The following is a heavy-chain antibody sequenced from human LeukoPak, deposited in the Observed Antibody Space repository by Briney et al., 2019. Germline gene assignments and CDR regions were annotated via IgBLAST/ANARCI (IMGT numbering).Heavy chain of an antibody. CDR1: GFTFSSYS. CDR3: AKDGAKQLWLPFDY. CDR2: ISGSGGST. V-gene: IGHV3-23*01. Sequence: GGSLRLSCAASGFTFSSYSMNWVRQAPGKGLEWVSAISGSGGSTYYADSVKGRFTISRDNSKNTLYLQMNSLRAEDTAVYYCAKDGAKQLWLPFDYWGQGTLVTVSS. D-gene: IGHD5-18*01. J-gene: IGHJ4*02.